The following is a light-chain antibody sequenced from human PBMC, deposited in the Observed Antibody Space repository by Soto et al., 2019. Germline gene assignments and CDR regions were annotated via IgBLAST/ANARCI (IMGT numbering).Light chain of an antibody. J-gene: IGLJ3*02. CDR2: EVN. Sequence: QSALTQPPSASGSPGQSVTISCTGTSSDIGGYDYVSWYQQHPGKAPKLIIYEVNKRPSGVPDRFSGSKSGNTASLTVSGLQAEDEADYDCSSYAGSNNVVFAGGTKLTVL. CDR3: SSYAGSNNVV. CDR1: SSDIGGYDY. V-gene: IGLV2-8*01.